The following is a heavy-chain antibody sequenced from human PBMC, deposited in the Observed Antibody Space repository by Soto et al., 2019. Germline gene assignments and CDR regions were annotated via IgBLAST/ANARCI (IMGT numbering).Heavy chain of an antibody. V-gene: IGHV6-1*01. CDR1: GDSVSSNSAA. CDR2: TYYRSKWYN. CDR3: ARAVVIAAAGDWNFDY. D-gene: IGHD6-13*01. Sequence: SQTLSLTCAISGDSVSSNSAALNWIRQSPSRGLEWLGRTYYRSKWYNDYAVSVKSRITINPDTSKNQFSLQLNSVTPEDTAAYYCARAVVIAAAGDWNFDYWGQGTLVTVSS. J-gene: IGHJ4*02.